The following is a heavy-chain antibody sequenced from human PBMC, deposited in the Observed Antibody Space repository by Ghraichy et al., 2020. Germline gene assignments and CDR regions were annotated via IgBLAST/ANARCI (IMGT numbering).Heavy chain of an antibody. J-gene: IGHJ6*02. V-gene: IGHV1-69*13. Sequence: SVKVSCKASGGTFSSYAISWVRQAPGQGLEWMGGIIPIFGTANYAQKFQGRVTITADESTSTAYMELSSLRSEDTAVYYCAREQQQLVPYYYYYGMDVWGQGTTVTVSS. CDR2: IIPIFGTA. CDR3: AREQQQLVPYYYYYGMDV. D-gene: IGHD6-13*01. CDR1: GGTFSSYA.